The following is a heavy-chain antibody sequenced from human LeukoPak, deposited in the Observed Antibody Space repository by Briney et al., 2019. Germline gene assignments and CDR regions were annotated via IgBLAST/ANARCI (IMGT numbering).Heavy chain of an antibody. D-gene: IGHD6-13*01. CDR3: ARKQQLWGPFDY. CDR1: GFTFSSYE. Sequence: GGSLRLSCAAPGFTFSSYEVNWVRQAPGKGLEWVSYISSSGSTIYYADSVKGRFTISRDNAKNSLYLQTNSLRAEDTAVYYCARKQQLWGPFDYWGQGTLVTVSS. J-gene: IGHJ4*02. V-gene: IGHV3-48*03. CDR2: ISSSGSTI.